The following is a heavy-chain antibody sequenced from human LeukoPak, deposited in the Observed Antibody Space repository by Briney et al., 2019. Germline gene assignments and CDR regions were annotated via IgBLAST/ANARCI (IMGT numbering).Heavy chain of an antibody. V-gene: IGHV3-9*01. D-gene: IGHD6-13*01. CDR2: ISWNSGSI. Sequence: GGSLRLSCAASGFTFDDYAMHWVRQAPGKGLEWVSGISWNSGSIGYADSVKGRFTISRDNAKNSLYLQMNSLRAEDTALYYCAKDRYSSRGSWFDPWGQGTLVTVSS. CDR3: AKDRYSSRGSWFDP. J-gene: IGHJ5*02. CDR1: GFTFDDYA.